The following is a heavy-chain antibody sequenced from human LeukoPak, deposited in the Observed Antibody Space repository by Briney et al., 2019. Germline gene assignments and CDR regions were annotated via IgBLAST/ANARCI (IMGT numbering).Heavy chain of an antibody. D-gene: IGHD6-19*01. J-gene: IGHJ4*02. CDR2: ISYDGSNK. CDR3: AKAAHSSGWYHFDY. Sequence: GGSLRLSCAASGFTFSSSAMSWVRQAPGKGLEWVAVISYDGSNKYYADSVKGRFTISRDNSKNTLYLQMNSLRAEDTAVYYCAKAAHSSGWYHFDYWGQGTLVTVSS. CDR1: GFTFSSSA. V-gene: IGHV3-30*18.